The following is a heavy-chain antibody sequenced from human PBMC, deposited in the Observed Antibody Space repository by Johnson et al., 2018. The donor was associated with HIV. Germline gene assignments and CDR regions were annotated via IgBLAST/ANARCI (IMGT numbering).Heavy chain of an antibody. CDR1: GFTFSSYA. CDR2: ISYDGSNK. CDR3: AKCIWGSSLIDAFDI. J-gene: IGHJ3*02. Sequence: QVQLVESGGGVVQPGRSLRLSCAASGFTFSSYAMHWVRQAPGKGLEWVAVISYDGSNKYYADSVKGRFTISRDNSKNTLHLQMNSLSAEDTAVYYCAKCIWGSSLIDAFDIWGQGTMVTVSS. V-gene: IGHV3-30*04. D-gene: IGHD6-13*01.